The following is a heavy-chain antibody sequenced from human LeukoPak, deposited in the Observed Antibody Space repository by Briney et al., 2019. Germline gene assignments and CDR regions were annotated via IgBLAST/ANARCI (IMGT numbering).Heavy chain of an antibody. CDR1: GFTFSYYG. CDR3: VKRWTGTTIGQQDY. Sequence: PGRSLRLSCAASGFTFSYYGMHWVRQAPGKGLEGVAVISYDGSNKYYADSVKGRFTISRDNSKNTLYLQMNSLRAEDMAVYYCVKRWTGTTIGQQDYWGQGTLVTVSS. J-gene: IGHJ4*02. V-gene: IGHV3-30*18. CDR2: ISYDGSNK. D-gene: IGHD1-1*01.